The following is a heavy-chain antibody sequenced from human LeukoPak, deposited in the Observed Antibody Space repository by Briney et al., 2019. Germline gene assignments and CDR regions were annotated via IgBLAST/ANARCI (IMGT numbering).Heavy chain of an antibody. J-gene: IGHJ1*01. CDR3: AKDRYGGNSGYFQH. Sequence: GGSLRLSCAASGFTFDDYAMHWVRQAPGKGLEWVSGISWNSGSIGYADSVKGRFTISRDNAKNSLYLQMNSLRAEDTALYYCAKDRYGGNSGYFQHWGQGTLVAVSS. V-gene: IGHV3-9*01. CDR1: GFTFDDYA. CDR2: ISWNSGSI. D-gene: IGHD4-23*01.